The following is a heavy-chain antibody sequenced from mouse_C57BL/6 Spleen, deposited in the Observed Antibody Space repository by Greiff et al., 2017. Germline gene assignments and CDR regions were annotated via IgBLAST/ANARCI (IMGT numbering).Heavy chain of an antibody. D-gene: IGHD5-1*01. V-gene: IGHV1-69*01. CDR3: ARLPNYAMDY. Sequence: VQLQQPGAELVMPGASVKLSCKASGYTFTSYWMHWVKQRPGQGLEWIGEIDPSDSYTNYNQKFKGKSTLTVDKSSSTAYMQLSSLTSEDSAVYYCARLPNYAMDYWGQGTSVTVSS. CDR2: IDPSDSYT. CDR1: GYTFTSYW. J-gene: IGHJ4*01.